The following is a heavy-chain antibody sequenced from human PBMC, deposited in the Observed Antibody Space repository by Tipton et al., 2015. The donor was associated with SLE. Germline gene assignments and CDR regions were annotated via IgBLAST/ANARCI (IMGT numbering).Heavy chain of an antibody. CDR3: ARGVGQWLVEGRDYFDY. CDR1: GGSFSGYY. Sequence: TLSLTCTVYGGSFSGYYWSWIRQPPGKGLEWIGYIYYSGSTNYNPSLKSRVTISVDTSKNQFSLKLSSVTAADTAVYYCARGVGQWLVEGRDYFDYWGQGTLVTVSS. V-gene: IGHV4-59*01. D-gene: IGHD6-19*01. J-gene: IGHJ4*02. CDR2: IYYSGST.